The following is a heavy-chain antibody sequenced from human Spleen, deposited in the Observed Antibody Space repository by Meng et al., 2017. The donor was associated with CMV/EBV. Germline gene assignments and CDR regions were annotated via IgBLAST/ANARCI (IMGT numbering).Heavy chain of an antibody. V-gene: IGHV3-33*06. Sequence: SGFNFKSHGMHWVSRAPGKGLEWVAVIWYDGSNRYYGDSVKGRFTISRDNAKNTVYLQMNSLRAEDTAVYYCAKELTTITTDGYFQYWGQGTLVTVSS. J-gene: IGHJ1*01. CDR1: GFNFKSHG. D-gene: IGHD4-11*01. CDR2: IWYDGSNR. CDR3: AKELTTITTDGYFQY.